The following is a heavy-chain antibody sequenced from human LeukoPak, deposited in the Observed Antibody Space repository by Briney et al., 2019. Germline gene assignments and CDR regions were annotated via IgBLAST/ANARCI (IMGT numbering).Heavy chain of an antibody. V-gene: IGHV3-7*01. CDR3: ARYVDQTYYYYYMDV. Sequence: PGGSLRLSCAASGFTFSRYWMSWVRQAPGKGLEWVANIKQDGSEKYYVDSVKGRFTISRDNAKNSLSLQMNSLRAGDTAVYYCARYVDQTYYYYYMDVWGKGTTVTVSS. D-gene: IGHD2-2*01. CDR2: IKQDGSEK. J-gene: IGHJ6*03. CDR1: GFTFSRYW.